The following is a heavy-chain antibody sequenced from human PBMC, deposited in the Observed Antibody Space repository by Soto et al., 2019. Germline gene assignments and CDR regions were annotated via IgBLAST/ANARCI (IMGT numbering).Heavy chain of an antibody. V-gene: IGHV4-30-4*01. CDR3: ARDLWVEPELCYYGMDV. D-gene: IGHD1-1*01. CDR2: IFYSGTT. CDR1: GDSISSADYY. J-gene: IGHJ6*02. Sequence: SETLSLTCTVSGDSISSADYYWSWIRQTPGKGLEWIGHIFYSGTTYYNPSLKSRLTISVDTSKNHFSLRLTSVTAADTAVYYCARDLWVEPELCYYGMDVWGQGTTVTV.